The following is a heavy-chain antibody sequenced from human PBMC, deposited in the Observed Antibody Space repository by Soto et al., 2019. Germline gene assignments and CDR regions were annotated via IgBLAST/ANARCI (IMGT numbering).Heavy chain of an antibody. Sequence: KQSQTLSLTCAISGDSVSSNSAAWNWIRQSPSRGLEWLGRTYYRSRWYNDSAVSVKSRITINPDTSKNQFSLQLNSVTPEDTAVYYCARVIWKYCTGGSCYANWFDPWGQGTLVTVSS. D-gene: IGHD2-15*01. J-gene: IGHJ5*02. CDR3: ARVIWKYCTGGSCYANWFDP. V-gene: IGHV6-1*01. CDR2: TYYRSRWYN. CDR1: GDSVSSNSAA.